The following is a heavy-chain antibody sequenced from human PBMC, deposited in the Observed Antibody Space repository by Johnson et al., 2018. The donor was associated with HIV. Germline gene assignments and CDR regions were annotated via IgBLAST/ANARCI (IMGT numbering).Heavy chain of an antibody. D-gene: IGHD3-22*01. CDR3: ARRSGITMISGDAFDI. Sequence: MQLVESGGGVVRPGGSLRLSCAASGFTFDDYGMSWVRQAPGKVLEWVSGVNWNGDSTGYADSVKGRFTISRDNAKNSLYLQMNSLRAEDTALYYCARRSGITMISGDAFDIWGQGTMVTVSS. J-gene: IGHJ3*02. CDR2: VNWNGDST. CDR1: GFTFDDYG. V-gene: IGHV3-20*04.